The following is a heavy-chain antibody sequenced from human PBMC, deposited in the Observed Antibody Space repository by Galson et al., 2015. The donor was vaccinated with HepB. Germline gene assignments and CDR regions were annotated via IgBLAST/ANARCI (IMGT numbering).Heavy chain of an antibody. Sequence: SLRLSCAASGFTFSSYWMSWVRQAPGKGLEWVANIKQDGSEKYYVDSVKGRFTISRDNAKNSLYLQMNSLRAEDTAVYYCARDSWDIVATPWRNYMDVWGKGTTITVSS. J-gene: IGHJ6*03. CDR1: GFTFSSYW. CDR3: ARDSWDIVATPWRNYMDV. V-gene: IGHV3-7*01. D-gene: IGHD5-12*01. CDR2: IKQDGSEK.